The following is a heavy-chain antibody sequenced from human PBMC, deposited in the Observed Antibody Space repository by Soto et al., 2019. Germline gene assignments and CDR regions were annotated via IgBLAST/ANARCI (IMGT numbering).Heavy chain of an antibody. V-gene: IGHV1-3*01. CDR3: ARDWGNYYYGMDV. Sequence: QVQLVQSGAEVKKPGASVKVSCKASGYTFTSYAMHWVRQAPGQRLEWMGWINADNGNTKYSQKFQGRVTITRDTXASTTHMEVSSLRSEATAVYYCARDWGNYYYGMDVWGQGTTVTVSS. CDR1: GYTFTSYA. CDR2: INADNGNT. D-gene: IGHD7-27*01. J-gene: IGHJ6*02.